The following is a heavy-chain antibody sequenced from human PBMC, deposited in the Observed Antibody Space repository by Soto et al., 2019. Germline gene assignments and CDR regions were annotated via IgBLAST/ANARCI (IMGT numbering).Heavy chain of an antibody. CDR3: ARDGDGPRKEGSGSDY. CDR1: GFTFSSYG. Sequence: QVQLVESGGGVVQPGRSLRLSCAASGFTFSSYGMHWVRQAPGKGLEWVAVIWYDGSNKYYADSVKGRFTISRDNSKNTRYLQMNSLRAEDTAVYYCARDGDGPRKEGSGSDYWGQGTLVTVSS. J-gene: IGHJ4*02. V-gene: IGHV3-33*01. D-gene: IGHD6-19*01. CDR2: IWYDGSNK.